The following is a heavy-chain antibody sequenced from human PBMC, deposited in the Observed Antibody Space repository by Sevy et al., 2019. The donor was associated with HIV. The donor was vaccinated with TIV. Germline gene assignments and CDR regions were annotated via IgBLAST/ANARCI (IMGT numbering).Heavy chain of an antibody. CDR1: GFTFDDYA. CDR2: ISWNSGSI. J-gene: IGHJ6*03. V-gene: IGHV3-9*03. D-gene: IGHD3-10*01. CDR3: AKGGVGGGYYMDV. Sequence: GGSLRLSCAASGFTFDDYAMHWVRQAPGKGLEWVSGISWNSGSIGYADSVKGRFTISRDNAKNSLYLQMNSLRAEDMALYYCAKGGVGGGYYMDVWGKGTTVTVSS.